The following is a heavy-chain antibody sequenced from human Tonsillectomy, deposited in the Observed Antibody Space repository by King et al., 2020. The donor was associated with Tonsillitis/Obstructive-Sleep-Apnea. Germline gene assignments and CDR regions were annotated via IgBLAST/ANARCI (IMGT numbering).Heavy chain of an antibody. CDR3: ARAAPYYDSSGGLFDP. CDR1: GGSFSGYY. Sequence: VQLQQWGAGLLKPSETLSLTCAVYGGSFSGYYWSWIRQPPGKGLEWIGEINHSGSTNYNPSLKSRVTISVDTSKNQFSLKLSAVTAADTAVYYCARAAPYYDSSGGLFDPWSQGTLVTVSS. V-gene: IGHV4-34*01. J-gene: IGHJ5*02. CDR2: INHSGST. D-gene: IGHD3-22*01.